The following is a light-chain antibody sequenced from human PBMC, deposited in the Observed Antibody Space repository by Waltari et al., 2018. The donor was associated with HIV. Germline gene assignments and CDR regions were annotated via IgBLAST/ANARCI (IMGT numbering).Light chain of an antibody. J-gene: IGKJ1*01. CDR1: QSVTTT. CDR3: QQYYNWPPSWT. CDR2: GAS. V-gene: IGKV3-15*01. Sequence: EIVMTQSPATLSVSPGEGATLSCRSSQSVTTTYAWYQQKPGQAPRVLIYGASTRASGIPARFSGSGSGTEFTLTISSLQPEDFAVYYCQQYYNWPPSWTFDQGTKVEIK.